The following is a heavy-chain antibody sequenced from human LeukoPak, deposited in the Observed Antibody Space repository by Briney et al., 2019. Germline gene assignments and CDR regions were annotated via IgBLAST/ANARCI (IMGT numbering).Heavy chain of an antibody. J-gene: IGHJ4*02. D-gene: IGHD3-3*01. V-gene: IGHV3-53*01. CDR3: ARLGSRWSGYDY. CDR2: IYSGGST. CDR1: GFTVSSNY. Sequence: PGGSLRLSCAASGFTVSSNYMSWVRQAPGKGLEWVSVIYSGGSTYYADSVKGRFTISRDNSKNTLYLQMNSLRAKDTAVYYCARLGSRWSGYDYWGQGTLVTVSS.